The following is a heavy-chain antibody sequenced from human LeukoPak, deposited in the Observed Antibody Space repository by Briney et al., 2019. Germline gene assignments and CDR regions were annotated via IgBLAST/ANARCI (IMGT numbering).Heavy chain of an antibody. CDR2: IKEDGGEI. CDR1: GISLRRSR. Sequence: GGSLTHSRAPTGISLRRSRLLWVPPAPGQALEWVPFIKEDGGEIYYVASVKVRFTIPRDNAENSLYRQLNSLRAEDTAVYYCARGGDYLDFWGQGTLVTVSS. J-gene: IGHJ4*02. CDR3: ARGGDYLDF. V-gene: IGHV3-7*05.